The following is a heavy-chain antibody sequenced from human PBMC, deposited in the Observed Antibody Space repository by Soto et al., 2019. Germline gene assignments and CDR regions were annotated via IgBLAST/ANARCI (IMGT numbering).Heavy chain of an antibody. Sequence: WESLTLSCAVSGFTFSSNSINWVCQAPRQGIEWVSSISISNNYIYYEDYTIKRCTITRDNAKNSQYSQMNSPRAAATAVYYYAGESEDLTSSFDYWGQGPLVTVSS. CDR1: GFTFSSNS. J-gene: IGHJ4*02. CDR3: AGESEDLTSSFDY. V-gene: IGHV3-21*06. CDR2: ISISNNYI.